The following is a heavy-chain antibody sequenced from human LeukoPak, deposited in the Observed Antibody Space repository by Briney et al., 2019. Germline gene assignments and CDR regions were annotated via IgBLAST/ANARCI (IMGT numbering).Heavy chain of an antibody. Sequence: SQTLSLTCTVSGGSISSGGYYWSWIRQHPGKGLEWIGYIYYSGSTYYNPSLKSRVTISVDTSKNQFSLKLSSVTAADTAVYYCVRVGGSGSYYNSYFDYWGQGTLVTVSS. CDR2: IYYSGST. D-gene: IGHD3-10*01. CDR3: VRVGGSGSYYNSYFDY. V-gene: IGHV4-31*03. J-gene: IGHJ4*02. CDR1: GGSISSGGYY.